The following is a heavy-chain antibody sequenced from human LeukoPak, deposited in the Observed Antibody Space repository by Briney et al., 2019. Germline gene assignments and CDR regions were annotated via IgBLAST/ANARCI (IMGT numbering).Heavy chain of an antibody. CDR1: GGSISGTNW. V-gene: IGHV4-4*02. CDR3: SRESGPFCPFGY. Sequence: PSGTLSLTCGVSGGSISGTNWWSWVRQPPGQGLESIGEISLAGQTNYNPSLNGQVTMSLDKSSNHLSLPLTSVTAADTATYFCSRESGPFCPFGYWGQGTLVIVSS. CDR2: ISLAGQT. J-gene: IGHJ4*02. D-gene: IGHD1-26*01.